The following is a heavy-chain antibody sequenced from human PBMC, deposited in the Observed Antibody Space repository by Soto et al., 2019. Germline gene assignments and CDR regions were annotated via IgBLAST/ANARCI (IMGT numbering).Heavy chain of an antibody. CDR2: TRNKANSYTT. D-gene: IGHD2-21*01. Sequence: PGGSLRLSCAASGFTFSDHYMDWVRQAPGKGLEWVGRTRNKANSYTTEYAASVKGRFTISRDDSKNSLYLQMNSLKTEDTAVYYCARDLVYVMDVWGKGTTVTVSS. CDR1: GFTFSDHY. J-gene: IGHJ6*03. CDR3: ARDLVYVMDV. V-gene: IGHV3-72*01.